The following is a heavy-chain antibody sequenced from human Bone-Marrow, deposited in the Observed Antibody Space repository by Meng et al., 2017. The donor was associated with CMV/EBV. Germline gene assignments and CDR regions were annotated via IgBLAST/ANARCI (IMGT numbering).Heavy chain of an antibody. J-gene: IGHJ5*02. CDR1: GFTFSSYS. Sequence: GESLKISCAASGFTFSSYSMNWVRQAPGKGLEWVANIKEDGSQKCYVASVKGRFTISRDNAKNSLYLQMNSLRAEDTGVYYCARTNWFDPWGQGTLVTVSS. V-gene: IGHV3-7*01. CDR3: ARTNWFDP. CDR2: IKEDGSQK.